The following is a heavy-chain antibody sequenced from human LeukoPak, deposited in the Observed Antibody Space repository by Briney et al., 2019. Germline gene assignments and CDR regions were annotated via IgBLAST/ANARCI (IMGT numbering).Heavy chain of an antibody. D-gene: IGHD5-18*01. CDR1: GFTFSSYW. Sequence: GGSLRLSCAAPGFTFSSYWMHWVRQAPGKGLVWVSRINSDGSSTSYADSVKGRFTISRDNAKNTLYLQMNSLRAEDTAVYYCARVKYSYGFVFSPYYFDYWGQGTLVTVSS. CDR3: ARVKYSYGFVFSPYYFDY. CDR2: INSDGSST. J-gene: IGHJ4*02. V-gene: IGHV3-74*01.